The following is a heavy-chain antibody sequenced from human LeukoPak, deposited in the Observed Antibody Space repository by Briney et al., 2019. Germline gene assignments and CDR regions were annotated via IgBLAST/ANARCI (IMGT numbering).Heavy chain of an antibody. J-gene: IGHJ4*02. CDR3: ARDPVATITPFDY. CDR1: GYTFSSYS. D-gene: IGHD5-12*01. CDR2: ISSSSSYI. V-gene: IGHV3-21*01. Sequence: GGSLRLSCAASGYTFSSYSMNWVRQAPGKGLEWVSSISSSSSYIYYADSVKGRFTISRDNAKNSLYLQMNSLRAEDTAVYYCARDPVATITPFDYWGQGTLVTVSS.